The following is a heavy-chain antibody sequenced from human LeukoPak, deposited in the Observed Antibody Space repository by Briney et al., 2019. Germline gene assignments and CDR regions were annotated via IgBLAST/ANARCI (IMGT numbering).Heavy chain of an antibody. CDR3: ARLSDSSGRHFDY. CDR1: GFTFSSYE. Sequence: GGSLRLSCAASGFTFSSYEMNWVRQAPGKGLEWVSYISSSGSTIYYADSVKGRFTISIDNAKNSLYLQMNSLGAEDTAVYYCARLSDSSGRHFDYWGQGTLVTVSS. CDR2: ISSSGSTI. J-gene: IGHJ4*02. D-gene: IGHD3-22*01. V-gene: IGHV3-48*03.